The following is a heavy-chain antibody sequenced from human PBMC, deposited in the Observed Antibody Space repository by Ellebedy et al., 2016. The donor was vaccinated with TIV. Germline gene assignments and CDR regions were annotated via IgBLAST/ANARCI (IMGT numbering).Heavy chain of an antibody. CDR2: IFRDGGTT. D-gene: IGHD3/OR15-3a*01. CDR1: GFAFTTCA. Sequence: PGGSLRLSCAASGFAFTTCAMSWVRQAPGKGLEWVSTIFRDGGTTYYADSVKGRFTISRDNSKNTLFLQMSSLRAEDTAVYFCARRSTDFAFDSWGQGTLVTVSS. V-gene: IGHV3-23*01. J-gene: IGHJ4*02. CDR3: ARRSTDFAFDS.